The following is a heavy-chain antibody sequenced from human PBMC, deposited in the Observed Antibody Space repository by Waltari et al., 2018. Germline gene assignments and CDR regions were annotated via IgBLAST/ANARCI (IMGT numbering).Heavy chain of an antibody. CDR2: IYYSGST. CDR1: GYSISSGYY. Sequence: QVQLQESGPGLVKPSETLSLTCAVSGYSISSGYYWGWIRQPPGKGLEWIGYIYYSGSTNYNPSLKSRVTISVDTSKNQFSLKLSSVTAADTAVYYCARDLVGGSGSYYNGNIWGQGTMVTVSS. D-gene: IGHD3-10*01. V-gene: IGHV4-61*01. J-gene: IGHJ3*02. CDR3: ARDLVGGSGSYYNGNI.